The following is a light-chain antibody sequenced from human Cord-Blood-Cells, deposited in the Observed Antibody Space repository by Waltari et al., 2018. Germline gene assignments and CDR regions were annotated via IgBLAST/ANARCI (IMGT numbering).Light chain of an antibody. CDR1: RRDVGGYNY. V-gene: IGLV2-14*01. CDR2: DVS. J-gene: IGLJ1*01. CDR3: SSYTSSSTYV. Sequence: QAALTQPASVSGSPGQSITISCTGTRRDVGGYNYVSWYQQHPGKAPKLMIYDVSMRPSGVSNRFSGSKSGNTASLTISGLQAEDEADYYCSSYTSSSTYVFGTGTKVTVL.